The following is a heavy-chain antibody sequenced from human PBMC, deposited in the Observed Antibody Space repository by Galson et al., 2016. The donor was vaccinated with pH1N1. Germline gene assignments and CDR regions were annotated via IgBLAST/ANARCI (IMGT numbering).Heavy chain of an antibody. D-gene: IGHD5-18*01. CDR2: IIPIFGTA. V-gene: IGHV1-69*13. CDR3: ASPSRPPREIHLWSPNDAFDI. J-gene: IGHJ3*02. CDR1: GGTFSSYA. Sequence: SVKVSCKASGGTFSSYAINWVRQAPGQGLEWMGGIIPIFGTANYAQKFQGRVTITADESTSTAYMELSSLRSEDTAVYYCASPSRPPREIHLWSPNDAFDIWGQGTMVTVPS.